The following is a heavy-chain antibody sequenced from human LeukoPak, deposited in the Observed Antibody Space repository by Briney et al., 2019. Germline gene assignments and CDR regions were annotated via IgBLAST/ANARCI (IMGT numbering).Heavy chain of an antibody. Sequence: SETLSLTCTVSGGSISSGGYYWSWIRQHPGKGLEWIGYICYSGSTYYNPSLKSRVTISVDTSKNQFSLKLSSVTAADTAVYYCARDVATNYYYYMDVWGKGTTVTVSS. CDR1: GGSISSGGYY. D-gene: IGHD5-24*01. CDR2: ICYSGST. J-gene: IGHJ6*03. CDR3: ARDVATNYYYYMDV. V-gene: IGHV4-31*03.